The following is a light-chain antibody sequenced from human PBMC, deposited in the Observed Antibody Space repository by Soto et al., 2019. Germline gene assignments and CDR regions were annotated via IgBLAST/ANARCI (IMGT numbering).Light chain of an antibody. Sequence: EIVLKQSPATLSLSPGERGTLSCRASQSVSTYLAWYQQKPGQAPRLLIYDASNRATGIPARFSGSGSGTDFTLTISYIEPEDFAFYYCQQHSDWVTFGGGTKVEI. J-gene: IGKJ4*01. CDR2: DAS. CDR1: QSVSTY. CDR3: QQHSDWVT. V-gene: IGKV3-11*01.